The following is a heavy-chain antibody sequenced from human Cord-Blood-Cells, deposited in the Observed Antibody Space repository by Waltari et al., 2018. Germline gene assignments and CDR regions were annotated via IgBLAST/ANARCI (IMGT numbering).Heavy chain of an antibody. J-gene: IGHJ5*02. V-gene: IGHV4-31*03. CDR1: GGSISSGGYY. Sequence: QVPLQESAPGLVKPSQTLSLTCTVSGGSISSGGYYWTWIRPHPGKGLEWIGYIDYSGSTYYSPSLKSRVTISVDTSKNQFSLKLSAVTAADTAVYYCARGGRYSSSWYSWGQGTLVTVSS. CDR3: ARGGRYSSSWYS. CDR2: IDYSGST. D-gene: IGHD6-13*01.